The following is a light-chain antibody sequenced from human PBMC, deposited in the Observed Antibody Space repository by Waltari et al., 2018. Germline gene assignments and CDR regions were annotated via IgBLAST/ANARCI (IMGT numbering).Light chain of an antibody. Sequence: EIVLTQSPGTLSLPPRERATLSCRASQSVGRSLAWYQQKPGQAPRLLIYGASSRATGVPDRFSGSGSGTDFSLTISRLEPEDFAVYYCQHYVRLPVTFGQGTKVEIK. CDR3: QHYVRLPVT. CDR1: QSVGRS. J-gene: IGKJ1*01. CDR2: GAS. V-gene: IGKV3-20*01.